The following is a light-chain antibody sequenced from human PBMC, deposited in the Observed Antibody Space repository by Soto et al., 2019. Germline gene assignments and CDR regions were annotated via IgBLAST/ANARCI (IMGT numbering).Light chain of an antibody. V-gene: IGKV3-20*01. CDR2: AAS. Sequence: IVLPQSPGTLSLSPGGRATLSCRASQSVRSSYLAWYQQTPGQAPRPLIFAASFRAAGIPDRFSGSGSGTDFTVTISRLEPEDFAVYYCQHYGSPLTFGGGTKVDI. J-gene: IGKJ4*01. CDR1: QSVRSSY. CDR3: QHYGSPLT.